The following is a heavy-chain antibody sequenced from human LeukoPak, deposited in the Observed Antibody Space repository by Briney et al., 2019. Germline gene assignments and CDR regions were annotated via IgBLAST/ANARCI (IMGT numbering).Heavy chain of an antibody. CDR1: GFTFSSYA. J-gene: IGHJ4*02. V-gene: IGHV3-23*01. D-gene: IGHD6-19*01. CDR2: IRGSASGSGGST. Sequence: QAGGSLRLSCAASGFTFSSYAMSWVRQAPGKGLEWVSVIRGSASGSGGSTDYADFVKGRFTISRDNSKNTLYLQMNSLRAEDTAVYYCAREKTLYSSGWYVSRTYYFDYWGQGTLVTVSS. CDR3: AREKTLYSSGWYVSRTYYFDY.